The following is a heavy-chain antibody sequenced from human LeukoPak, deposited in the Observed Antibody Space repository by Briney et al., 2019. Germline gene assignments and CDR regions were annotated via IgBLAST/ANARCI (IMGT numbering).Heavy chain of an antibody. J-gene: IGHJ5*02. CDR2: IYYSGST. CDR3: ARPTDYDSSGYGT. CDR1: GGSISSSSYY. V-gene: IGHV4-39*01. Sequence: PSETLSLTCTVSGGSISSSSYYWGWIRQPPGKGLEWIGSIYYSGSTYYNPSLKSRVTISVDTSKNQFSLKLSSVTAADTAVYYCARPTDYDSSGYGTWGQGTLVTVSS. D-gene: IGHD3-22*01.